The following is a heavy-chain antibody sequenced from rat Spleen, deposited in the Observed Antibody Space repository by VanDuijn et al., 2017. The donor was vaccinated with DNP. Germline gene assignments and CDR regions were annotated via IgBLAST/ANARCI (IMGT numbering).Heavy chain of an antibody. CDR3: TTTHYYDGWFPFDY. CDR1: GFTFNNYW. CDR2: ISSTGDNT. D-gene: IGHD1-12*02. Sequence: EVQLVESGGGLVQPGRSLKLSCAASGFTFNNYWMNWVRPAPGRGLEWVASISSTGDNTYYSDSVKGRFSISRDYAKSTLYLQMDSLRSEDTATYYCTTTHYYDGWFPFDYWGQGVMVTVSS. J-gene: IGHJ2*01. V-gene: IGHV5-31*01.